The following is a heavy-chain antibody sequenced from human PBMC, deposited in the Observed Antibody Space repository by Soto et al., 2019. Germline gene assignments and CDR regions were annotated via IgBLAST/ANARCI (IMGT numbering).Heavy chain of an antibody. V-gene: IGHV4-30-2*01. J-gene: IGHJ3*02. D-gene: IGHD4-17*01. CDR2: IYHSGST. CDR1: GGSISSGGYS. CDR3: GRGDYANAFDI. Sequence: QLQLQESGSGLVTPSQTLSLTCAVSGGSISSGGYSWNWIRQPPGKGLEWIGNIYHSGSTYYNASLKSRVTISVDRSKNQCSLKLSSVTAADTAVYYCGRGDYANAFDIWGPGTMVTVSS.